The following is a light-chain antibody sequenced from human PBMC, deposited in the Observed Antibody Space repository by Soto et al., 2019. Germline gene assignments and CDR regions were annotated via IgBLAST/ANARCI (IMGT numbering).Light chain of an antibody. CDR2: DVS. CDR3: HQRSDWPIT. CDR1: QSVSGY. Sequence: EIVLTQSPATLSLSPGERATLSCRASQSVSGYLAWYQQKPGQAPRLVIHDVSRRAPDIPARFSGRGSGTDFTLTISSLEPEDFAVYYCHQRSDWPITFGQGTKLQ. V-gene: IGKV3-11*01. J-gene: IGKJ2*01.